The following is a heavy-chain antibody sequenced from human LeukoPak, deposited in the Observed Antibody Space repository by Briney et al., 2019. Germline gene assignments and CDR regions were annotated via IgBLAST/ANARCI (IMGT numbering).Heavy chain of an antibody. CDR1: GGSIGSYY. D-gene: IGHD3-22*01. CDR3: ARATSGYYFDF. V-gene: IGHV4-59*01. J-gene: IGHJ4*02. Sequence: SETLSLTCTVSGGSIGSYYWNWIRQPPGKGLEWIGYVSYSGSTNYSPSLKSRVIMSVDKSKNQFSLKLSSVTAADTAVYFCARATSGYYFDFWDQGTLVTVSS. CDR2: VSYSGST.